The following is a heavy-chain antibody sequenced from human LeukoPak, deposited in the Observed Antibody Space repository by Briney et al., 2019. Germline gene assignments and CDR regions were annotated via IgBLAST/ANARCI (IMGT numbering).Heavy chain of an antibody. CDR3: ARDRVVVTATLDY. CDR1: GGTFSSYA. D-gene: IGHD2-21*02. Sequence: GASVKVSCKASGGTFSSYAISWVRQAPGQGLEWMGIINPSGGSTSYAQKFQGRVTMTRDTSTSTVYMELSSLRSEDTAAYYCARDRVVVTATLDYWGQGTLVTVSS. CDR2: INPSGGST. J-gene: IGHJ4*02. V-gene: IGHV1-46*01.